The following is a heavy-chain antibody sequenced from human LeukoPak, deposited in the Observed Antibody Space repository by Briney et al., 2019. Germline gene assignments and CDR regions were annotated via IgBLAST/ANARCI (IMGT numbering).Heavy chain of an antibody. CDR2: IWYDGSNK. J-gene: IGHJ5*02. Sequence: GGSLRLSCAASGFTFSSYGMHWVRQAPGKGLEWVAVIWYDGSNKYYADSVKGRFTISRGNSKNTLYLQMNSLRAEDTAVYYCARGRDEDYYDSSGYYSYNWFDPWGQGTLVTVSS. V-gene: IGHV3-33*08. CDR1: GFTFSSYG. D-gene: IGHD3-22*01. CDR3: ARGRDEDYYDSSGYYSYNWFDP.